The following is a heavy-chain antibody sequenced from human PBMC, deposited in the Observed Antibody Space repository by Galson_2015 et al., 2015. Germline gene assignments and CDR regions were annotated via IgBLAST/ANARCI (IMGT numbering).Heavy chain of an antibody. CDR2: IYSVGST. J-gene: IGHJ3*02. CDR1: GFTVSTNY. V-gene: IGHV3-53*01. CDR3: ARDSRGGSYGSDAFVI. D-gene: IGHD1-26*01. Sequence: SLRLSCAASGFTVSTNYMNWVRQAPGKGLEWVSIIYSVGSTYYADSVRGRFTISRDNSKNTLYLQMNSLRAEDTALYYCARDSRGGSYGSDAFVIWGRGTMVTVSS.